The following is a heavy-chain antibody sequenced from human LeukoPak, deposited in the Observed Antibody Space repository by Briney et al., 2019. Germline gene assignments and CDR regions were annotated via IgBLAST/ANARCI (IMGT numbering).Heavy chain of an antibody. D-gene: IGHD5-12*01. Sequence: SETLSLTCTVSGGSISSYYWSWIRQPPGKGLEWIGYIYYSGSTNYNPSLKSRVSISVDTSKNQFSLKLSSVTAADTAVYYCARAGGYDQLDYYYGMDVWGKGTTVTVSS. V-gene: IGHV4-59*01. CDR2: IYYSGST. CDR3: ARAGGYDQLDYYYGMDV. CDR1: GGSISSYY. J-gene: IGHJ6*04.